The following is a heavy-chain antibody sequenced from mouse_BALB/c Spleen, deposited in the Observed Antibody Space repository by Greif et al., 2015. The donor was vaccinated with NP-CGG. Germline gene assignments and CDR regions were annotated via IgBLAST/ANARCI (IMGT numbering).Heavy chain of an antibody. CDR2: IYPYNGGT. CDR1: GYTFTDYN. CDR3: ARTPPYYGNSPFAY. V-gene: IGHV1S29*02. J-gene: IGHJ3*01. Sequence: EVQLQESGPELVKPGASVKISCKASGYTFTDYNMHWVKQSHGKSLEWIGYIYPYNGGTGYNQKFKSKATLTVDNSSSTAYMELRSLTSEDSAVYYCARTPPYYGNSPFAYWGQGTLVTVSA. D-gene: IGHD2-10*01.